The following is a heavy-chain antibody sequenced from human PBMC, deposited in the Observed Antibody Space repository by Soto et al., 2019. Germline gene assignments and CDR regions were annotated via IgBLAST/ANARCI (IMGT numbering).Heavy chain of an antibody. V-gene: IGHV4-39*01. J-gene: IGHJ5*02. CDR2: IYYSGST. CDR3: ARHSHVIAAAP. Sequence: QLQLQESGPGLVKPSETLSLTCTVSGGSISSSSYYWGWIRQPPGKGLEWIGSIYYSGSTYYNPSLKSRVTISVDTSTNQFSLKLSSVTAADTAVYHCARHSHVIAAAPWGQGTLVTVSS. D-gene: IGHD6-13*01. CDR1: GGSISSSSYY.